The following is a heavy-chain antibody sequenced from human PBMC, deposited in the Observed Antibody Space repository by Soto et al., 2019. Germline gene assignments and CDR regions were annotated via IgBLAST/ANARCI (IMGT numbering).Heavy chain of an antibody. CDR3: AHKLRYLDPVDV. D-gene: IGHD3-9*01. CDR2: IYWNDDR. J-gene: IGHJ6*02. CDR1: GFSLSTGGVA. V-gene: IGHV2-5*01. Sequence: SGPTLVNLTQTLTLTCTFSGFSLSTGGVAVGWIRQPPGKAREWLALIYWNDDRLDSPSLKTRLTVTKDTSKTQVVLTMTNVGPVDTATYYCAHKLRYLDPVDVWGQGTTVTVSS.